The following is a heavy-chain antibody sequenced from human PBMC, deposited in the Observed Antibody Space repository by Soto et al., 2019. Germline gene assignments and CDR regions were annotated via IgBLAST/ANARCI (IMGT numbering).Heavy chain of an antibody. CDR1: GYIFTDHL. V-gene: IGHV1-2*02. D-gene: IGHD3-22*01. J-gene: IGHJ4*02. CDR2: VHPDSGGT. CDR3: ARGAQGFFPVSGIYFYFDH. Sequence: ASVKVSCKTSGYIFTDHLIHWVRQSPGQGLQWVGWVHPDSGGTNVAQAFQDRVTMTADTSISTAYMDLARLRPDDTAIFYCARGAQGFFPVSGIYFYFDHWGQGTPVTVSS.